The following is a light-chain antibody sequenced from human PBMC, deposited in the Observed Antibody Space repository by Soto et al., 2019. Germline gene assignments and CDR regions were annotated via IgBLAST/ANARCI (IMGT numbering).Light chain of an antibody. J-gene: IGKJ3*01. CDR1: QSVSSN. CDR2: GAS. V-gene: IGKV3-15*01. CDR3: QQYNNGPS. Sequence: EIVMTQSPATLSVSPGERATLSCRASQSVSSNLAWYQQQPGQAPRLLIYGASTRATGIPARFSGSGSGTEFTLTISSLQSEDFADYYCQQYNNGPSFGPGTKVDIK.